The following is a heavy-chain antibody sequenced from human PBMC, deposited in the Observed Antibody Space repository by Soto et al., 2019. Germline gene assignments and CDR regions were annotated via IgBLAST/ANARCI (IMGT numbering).Heavy chain of an antibody. CDR2: ISNGGAYT. D-gene: IGHD1-1*01. CDR3: ASRDDDGDY. V-gene: IGHV3-23*01. CDR1: GFTFSSYA. J-gene: IGHJ4*02. Sequence: EVQLLESGGGLVQPGGSLRLSFAASGFTFSSYAMTWVRQAPGKGLEWVSGISNGGAYTYYADFVKGRFTISRDNPKNTLHLQMNSLRAEDTAVYYCASRDDDGDYWGQGILVTVSS.